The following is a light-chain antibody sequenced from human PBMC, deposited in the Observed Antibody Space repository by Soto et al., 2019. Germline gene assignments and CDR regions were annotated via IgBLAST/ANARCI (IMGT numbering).Light chain of an antibody. J-gene: IGLJ1*01. Sequence: QSVLTQPASVSGSPAQSITISGTGTSSDTAGYNYVSWYQQHPGKAPKLMIYEVSNRPSGVSNRFSGSQSGNTASLTISGLQAEDEANYYCSSYTTSNTPLYVFGTGTKVTVL. CDR3: SSYTTSNTPLYV. V-gene: IGLV2-14*01. CDR2: EVS. CDR1: SSDTAGYNY.